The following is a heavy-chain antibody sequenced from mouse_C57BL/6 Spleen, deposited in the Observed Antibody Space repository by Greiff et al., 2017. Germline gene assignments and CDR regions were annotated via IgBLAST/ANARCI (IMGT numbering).Heavy chain of an antibody. J-gene: IGHJ3*01. CDR3: SPSTVAPRGFAY. V-gene: IGHV1-39*01. Sequence: EVKLVESGPELVKPGASVKISCKASGYSFTDYNMNWVKQSNGKSLEWIGVINPNYGTTSYNQKFKGKATLTVDQSSSTAYMQLNSLTSEDSAVYYCSPSTVAPRGFAYWGQGTLVTVSA. D-gene: IGHD1-1*01. CDR2: INPNYGTT. CDR1: GYSFTDYN.